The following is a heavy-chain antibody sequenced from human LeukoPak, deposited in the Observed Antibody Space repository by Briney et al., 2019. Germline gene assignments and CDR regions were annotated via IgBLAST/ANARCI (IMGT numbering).Heavy chain of an antibody. J-gene: IGHJ5*02. V-gene: IGHV4-34*01. Sequence: SETLSLTCAVYDGSFSQYYWGWIRQPPGKGLGWIGEINQSGSTNYNPPLKSRVMMSVDTSKNQVSLKLSSVTAADTAVYYCARRIGYSGYDLRFDPWGQGTLVTVSS. D-gene: IGHD5-12*01. CDR1: DGSFSQYY. CDR3: ARRIGYSGYDLRFDP. CDR2: INQSGST.